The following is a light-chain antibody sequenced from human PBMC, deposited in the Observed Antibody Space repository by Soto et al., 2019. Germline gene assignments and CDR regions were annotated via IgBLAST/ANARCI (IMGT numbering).Light chain of an antibody. CDR2: DVS. CDR1: QNVTTS. CDR3: QQYKDYWT. J-gene: IGKJ1*01. Sequence: DIVPITCRASQNVTTSMAWYQHKPGRAPKLLIFDVSNLESGVPSRFSGSGSGTEFSLTITSLQPEDFASYYCQQYKDYWTFGQGTKVDIK. V-gene: IGKV1-5*01.